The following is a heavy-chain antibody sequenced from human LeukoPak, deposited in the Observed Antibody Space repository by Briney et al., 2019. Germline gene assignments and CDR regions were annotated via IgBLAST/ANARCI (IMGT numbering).Heavy chain of an antibody. CDR1: GGSFSGYY. V-gene: IGHV4-34*01. J-gene: IGHJ5*02. CDR3: ARLDYYDNRFDP. D-gene: IGHD3-10*01. CDR2: INHSGST. Sequence: SETLSLTCAVYGGSFSGYYWSWIRQPPGKGLEWIGEINHSGSTNYNPSLKSRVTISVDTSKNQFSLKLSSVTAADTAVYYCARLDYYDNRFDPWGQGTLVTVTS.